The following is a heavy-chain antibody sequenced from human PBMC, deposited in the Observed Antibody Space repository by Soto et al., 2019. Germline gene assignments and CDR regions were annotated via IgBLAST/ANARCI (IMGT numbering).Heavy chain of an antibody. Sequence: SETLSLTCTVSGGSISAYYWSWIRQPPGKGLEWIGYMYHSGTTSYNPSLKSRVTISIDTSKNQFSLRLSSVTAADTAVYYCARGRYYYDYSGQGALVTVSS. CDR1: GGSISAYY. CDR2: MYHSGTT. CDR3: ARGRYYYDY. J-gene: IGHJ4*02. V-gene: IGHV4-59*01.